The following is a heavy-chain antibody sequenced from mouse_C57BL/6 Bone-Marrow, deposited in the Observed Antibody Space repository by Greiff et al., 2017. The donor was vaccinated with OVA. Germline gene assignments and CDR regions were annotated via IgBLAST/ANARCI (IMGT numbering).Heavy chain of an antibody. Sequence: EVKVEESEGGLVQPGSSMKLSCTASGFTFRDYYMAWVRQVPEKGLEWVANINYDGSSTYYLDSLKSRFIISRDNAKNILYLQMSSLKAEDTPTYCCARGGVYTNFDSWGQGTTLTVSS. J-gene: IGHJ2*01. CDR2: INYDGSST. V-gene: IGHV5-16*01. CDR1: GFTFRDYY. CDR3: ARGGVYTNFDS.